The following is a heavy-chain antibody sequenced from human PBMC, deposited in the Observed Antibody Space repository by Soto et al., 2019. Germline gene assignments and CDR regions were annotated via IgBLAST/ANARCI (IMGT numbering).Heavy chain of an antibody. Sequence: GGSLRLSCAASGFTFDDYTMHWVRQAPGKGLEWVSLISWDGGSTYYADWVKGPFTISRDNSNNSLYLQMNSLRTEDTALYYCAKDISEQWEKLGSYYYYGMDVWGQGTTVTVSS. CDR3: AKDISEQWEKLGSYYYYGMDV. D-gene: IGHD1-26*01. V-gene: IGHV3-43*01. CDR1: GFTFDDYT. J-gene: IGHJ6*02. CDR2: ISWDGGST.